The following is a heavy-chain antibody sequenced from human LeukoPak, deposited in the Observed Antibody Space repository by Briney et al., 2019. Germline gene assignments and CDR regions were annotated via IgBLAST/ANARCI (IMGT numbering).Heavy chain of an antibody. J-gene: IGHJ4*02. CDR3: ARRTYGGNLLDY. CDR1: GGSFSAYY. D-gene: IGHD4-17*01. CDR2: INHSGST. Sequence: SETLSLTCAVYGGSFSAYYWSWIRQPPGKGLEWIGEINHSGSTNYNPSLKSRVAISVDTSRNQFSLRLSSVTAADTAVYYCARRTYGGNLLDYWGQGTLVTVSS. V-gene: IGHV4-34*01.